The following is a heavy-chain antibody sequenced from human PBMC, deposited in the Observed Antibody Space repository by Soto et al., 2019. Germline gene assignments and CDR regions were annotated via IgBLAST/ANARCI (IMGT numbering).Heavy chain of an antibody. D-gene: IGHD3-3*01. J-gene: IGHJ4*02. V-gene: IGHV4-34*01. CDR2: INPSGST. Sequence: QVQLQQCGAGLLKPSETLSLTCAVYGGSFSGYYWSWIRQPPGKGLEWIGEINPSGSTNYNPSLKSRVTISVDTSKNQFSLKLSSVTAADTAVYYCASSVRITIFGVVTKGADYWGQGTLVTVSS. CDR3: ASSVRITIFGVVTKGADY. CDR1: GGSFSGYY.